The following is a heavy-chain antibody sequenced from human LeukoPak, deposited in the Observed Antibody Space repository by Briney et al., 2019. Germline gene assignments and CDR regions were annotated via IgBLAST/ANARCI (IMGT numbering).Heavy chain of an antibody. V-gene: IGHV3-7*05. CDR2: INKEGSEK. J-gene: IGHJ4*02. CDR1: GFTFSTYW. D-gene: IGHD1-14*01. CDR3: ARDNGATGCIN. Sequence: GGSLRLSCTASGFTFSTYWMSWVRQAPGKGLEWVANINKEGSEKHYVDSVKGRFTISRDNAKNSLYLQMNSVRADDTAVYYCARDNGATGCINWGQGTLVTVSS.